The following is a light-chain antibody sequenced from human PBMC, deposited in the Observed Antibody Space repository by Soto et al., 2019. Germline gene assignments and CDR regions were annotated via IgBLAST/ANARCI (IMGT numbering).Light chain of an antibody. CDR1: SSDVGGYDF. Sequence: QSALTQPASVSGSPGQSITISCTGTSSDVGGYDFVSWYQQHPGKVHKLLIYEVNNRPSGVSNRFSGSKSGNTASLTISGLQAEDEADYYCSSYTTSSTKLFGGGTKVTVL. CDR2: EVN. V-gene: IGLV2-14*01. J-gene: IGLJ3*02. CDR3: SSYTTSSTKL.